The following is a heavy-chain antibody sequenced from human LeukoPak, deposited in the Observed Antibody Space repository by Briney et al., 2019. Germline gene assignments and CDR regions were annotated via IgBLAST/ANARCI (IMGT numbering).Heavy chain of an antibody. J-gene: IGHJ3*02. V-gene: IGHV3-48*03. D-gene: IGHD2-21*01. CDR3: ARDRCGGDCSLGPVHDAFDI. CDR2: ISSSGSTI. Sequence: GGSLRLSCAASGFIFSSYEMNWVRQAPGKGLEWVSYISSSGSTIYYAYSVKGRFTISRDNAKNSLYLQMNSLRAEDTAVYYCARDRCGGDCSLGPVHDAFDIWGQGTMVTVSS. CDR1: GFIFSSYE.